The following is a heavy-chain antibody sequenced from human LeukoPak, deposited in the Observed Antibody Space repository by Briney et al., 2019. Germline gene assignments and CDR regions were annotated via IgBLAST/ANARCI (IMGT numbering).Heavy chain of an antibody. CDR3: ARDLGVLQGSGPTDY. D-gene: IGHD3-10*01. CDR2: INPNSGGT. V-gene: IGHV1-2*02. CDR1: GCTFTGYY. Sequence: GASVKVSCKASGCTFTGYYMHWVRQAPGQGLEWMGWINPNSGGTNYAQKFQGRVTKTRDTSISTAYMELSRLRSDDTAVYYCARDLGVLQGSGPTDYWGQGTLVTVSS. J-gene: IGHJ4*02.